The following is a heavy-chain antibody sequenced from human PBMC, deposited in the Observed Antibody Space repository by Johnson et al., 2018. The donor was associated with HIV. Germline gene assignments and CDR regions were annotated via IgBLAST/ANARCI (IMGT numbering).Heavy chain of an antibody. J-gene: IGHJ3*02. CDR1: GFSFSSYG. D-gene: IGHD2-15*01. V-gene: IGHV3-30*03. Sequence: VQLVESGGGVVQPGRSLRLSCAASGFSFSSYGMHWVRQAPGKGLEGVAIIAYDGGNKLYADSVKGRFTISRDNSKNTLYLQMNSLRAEDTAVYYCARGRVGGNDAFDIWGQGTMVTVSS. CDR2: IAYDGGNK. CDR3: ARGRVGGNDAFDI.